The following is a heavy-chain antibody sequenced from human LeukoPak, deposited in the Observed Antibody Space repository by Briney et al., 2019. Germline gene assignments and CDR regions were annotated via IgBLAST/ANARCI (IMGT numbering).Heavy chain of an antibody. CDR2: IIPIFGTA. CDR1: GGTFSSYA. J-gene: IGHJ4*02. Sequence: GSSVKVSCKASGGTFSSYAISWVRQAPGQGLEWMGGIIPIFGTANYAQKFQGRVTITADKSTSTAYMELRSLRSDDTAVYYCARDEGDYYGSGSYLPNDYWGQGTLVTVSS. V-gene: IGHV1-69*06. CDR3: ARDEGDYYGSGSYLPNDY. D-gene: IGHD3-10*01.